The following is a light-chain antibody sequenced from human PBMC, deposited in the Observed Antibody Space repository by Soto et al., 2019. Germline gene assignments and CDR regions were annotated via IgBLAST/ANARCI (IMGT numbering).Light chain of an antibody. CDR3: QQYNNWPPLT. CDR1: QSVSSN. CDR2: GAS. V-gene: IGKV3-15*01. Sequence: EIVMTHSPATLSVSPGERATLSCRASQSVSSNLAWYQQKPGQARRLLIYGASTRATSTPARFSGSGSGTEFTLTISSLQSEDFAVYYCQQYNNWPPLTFGGGNKVEIK. J-gene: IGKJ4*01.